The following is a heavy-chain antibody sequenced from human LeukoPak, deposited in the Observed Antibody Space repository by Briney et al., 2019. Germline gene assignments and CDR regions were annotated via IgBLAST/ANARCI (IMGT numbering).Heavy chain of an antibody. CDR3: ARDGNVLLWFGELLYGMDV. CDR1: GFTFSSYS. CDR2: ISSSSSYI. Sequence: PGGSLRLSCAASGFTFSSYSMNWVRQAPGKGLEWVSSISSSSSYIYYADSVKGRFTISRDNAKNSLYLQMNSLRAEDTAVYYCARDGNVLLWFGELLYGMDVWGQGTTVTVSS. D-gene: IGHD3-10*01. J-gene: IGHJ6*02. V-gene: IGHV3-21*01.